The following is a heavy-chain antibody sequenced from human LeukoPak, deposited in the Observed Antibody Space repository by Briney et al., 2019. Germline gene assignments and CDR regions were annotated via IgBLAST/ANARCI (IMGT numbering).Heavy chain of an antibody. V-gene: IGHV4-34*01. CDR3: ARGAYNWFDP. CDR1: GGSISSYY. Sequence: SETLSLTCTVSGGSISSYYWSWIRQPPGKGLEWIGEINHSGSTNYNPSLKSRVTISVDTSKNQFSLKLSSVTAADTAVYYCARGAYNWFDPWGQGTLVTVSS. J-gene: IGHJ5*02. CDR2: INHSGST.